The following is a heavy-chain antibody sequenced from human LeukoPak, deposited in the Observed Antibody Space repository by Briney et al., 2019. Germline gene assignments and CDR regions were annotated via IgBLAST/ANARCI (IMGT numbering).Heavy chain of an antibody. D-gene: IGHD3-9*01. Sequence: GGSLRLSCAASGFTFSNYKMNWVRQAPGKGLEWVSSITSSGSDVHYADSMKGRFTISRDNANNSLYLQMDSLRAEDTAVYYCARDDILTGFSPYYHYGMDVWGHGTTVTVSS. CDR1: GFTFSNYK. CDR2: ITSSGSDV. J-gene: IGHJ6*02. CDR3: ARDDILTGFSPYYHYGMDV. V-gene: IGHV3-21*01.